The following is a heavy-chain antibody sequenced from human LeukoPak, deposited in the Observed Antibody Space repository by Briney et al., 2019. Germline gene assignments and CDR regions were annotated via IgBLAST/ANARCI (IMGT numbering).Heavy chain of an antibody. Sequence: SETLSLTCTVSGYSISSGYYWGWIRQPPGKGLEWIGSIYHSGSTYYNPSLKSRVTISVDTSKNQFSLKLSSVTAADTAVYYCARLKSGYDLGPFDYWGQGTLVTVSS. CDR3: ARLKSGYDLGPFDY. J-gene: IGHJ4*02. CDR2: IYHSGST. D-gene: IGHD5-12*01. CDR1: GYSISSGYY. V-gene: IGHV4-38-2*02.